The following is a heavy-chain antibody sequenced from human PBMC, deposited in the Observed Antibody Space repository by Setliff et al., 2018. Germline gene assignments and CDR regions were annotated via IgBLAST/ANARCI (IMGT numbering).Heavy chain of an antibody. Sequence: VKVSCKASGYTFTSYDINWVRQATGQGLEWMGWMNPNSGNTGYAQKFQGRVTITRNTSISTAYMELSSLRSEDTAVYYCARGRRGNYDFWSGYSNWFDPWGQGTLVTVSS. CDR1: GYTFTSYD. D-gene: IGHD3-3*01. CDR2: MNPNSGNT. J-gene: IGHJ5*02. V-gene: IGHV1-8*03. CDR3: ARGRRGNYDFWSGYSNWFDP.